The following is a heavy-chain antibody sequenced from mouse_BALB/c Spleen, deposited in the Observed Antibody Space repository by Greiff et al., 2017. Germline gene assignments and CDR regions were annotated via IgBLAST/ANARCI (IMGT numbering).Heavy chain of an antibody. V-gene: IGHV5-12-1*01. CDR2: ISSGGGST. D-gene: IGHD2-1*01. CDR3: ARHNIYYGNYDYAMDY. J-gene: IGHJ4*01. CDR1: GFAFSSYD. Sequence: EVKLVESGGGLVKPGGSLKLSCAASGFAFSSYDMSWVRQTPEKRLEWVAYISSGGGSTYYPDTVKGRFTISRDNAKNTLYLQMSSLKSEDTAMYYCARHNIYYGNYDYAMDYWGQGTSVTVSS.